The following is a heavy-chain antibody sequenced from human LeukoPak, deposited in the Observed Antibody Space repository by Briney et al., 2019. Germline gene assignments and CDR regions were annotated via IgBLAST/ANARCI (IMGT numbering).Heavy chain of an antibody. V-gene: IGHV3-23*01. CDR3: AKRAVAEYYFDY. Sequence: GGSLRLSCAASGFTFSSYVMTWVRQAPGKGLEWVSVVSGGSTFYADSVEGRFTISRDNSKNTLYLQMNSLRAKDTAVYYCAKRAVAEYYFDYWGQGTLVTVSS. CDR2: VSGGST. D-gene: IGHD6-19*01. J-gene: IGHJ4*02. CDR1: GFTFSSYV.